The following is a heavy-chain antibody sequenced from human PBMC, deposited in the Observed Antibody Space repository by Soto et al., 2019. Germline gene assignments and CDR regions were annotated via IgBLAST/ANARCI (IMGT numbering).Heavy chain of an antibody. D-gene: IGHD6-19*01. J-gene: IGHJ3*02. CDR2: ISGGGDGT. Sequence: EVQLLESGGGLVQPGGSLRLSCAASGFTFTNYAMSWVRQAPGKGLEWVSTISGGGDGTYYADSVKVHFTISRNNSKNTLYLQMNSLRVEDTAIYYCAKKGLGSLKTFCSGSGCHYAFDIWGQGTMVTVSS. V-gene: IGHV3-23*01. CDR3: AKKGLGSLKTFCSGSGCHYAFDI. CDR1: GFTFTNYA.